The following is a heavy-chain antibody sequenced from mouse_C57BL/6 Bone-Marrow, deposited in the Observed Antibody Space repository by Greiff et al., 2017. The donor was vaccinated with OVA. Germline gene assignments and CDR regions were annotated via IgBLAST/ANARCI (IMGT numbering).Heavy chain of an antibody. CDR2: IYPGSGST. CDR3: ARSGMVKEILY. Sequence: QVHVKQPGAELVKPGASVKMSCKASGYTFTSYWITWVKQRPGQGLEWIGDIYPGSGSTNYNEKFKSKATLTVDTSSSTAYMQLSSLTSEDSAVYYCARSGMVKEILYWGQGTLVTVSA. V-gene: IGHV1-55*01. J-gene: IGHJ3*01. CDR1: GYTFTSYW. D-gene: IGHD2-3*01.